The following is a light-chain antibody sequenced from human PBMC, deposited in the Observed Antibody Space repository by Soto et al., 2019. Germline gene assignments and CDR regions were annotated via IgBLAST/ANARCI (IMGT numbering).Light chain of an antibody. CDR3: CSYAGSSTVV. V-gene: IGLV2-23*02. J-gene: IGLJ2*01. CDR1: SSDVGSYNL. Sequence: QSALTQPASVSGSPGQSITLSCTGTSSDVGSYNLVSWYQQHPGKAPKLMIYEVSKRPSGFSNRFSGSKSGNTASLTISGLQAEDEADYYCCSYAGSSTVVFGGGTKVTVL. CDR2: EVS.